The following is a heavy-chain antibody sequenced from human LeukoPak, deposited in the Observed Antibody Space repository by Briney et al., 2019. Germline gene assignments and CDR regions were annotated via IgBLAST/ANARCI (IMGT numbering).Heavy chain of an antibody. Sequence: GGSLRLSCAASGLTVSSNSMSWVRQAPGKGLEWVANIKQDGSEKYYVDSVKGRFTISRDNAKNSLYLQMNSLRAEDTAVYYCARDQPENYDYWGQGTLVTVSS. CDR2: IKQDGSEK. CDR3: ARDQPENYDY. D-gene: IGHD1-14*01. J-gene: IGHJ4*02. CDR1: GLTVSSNS. V-gene: IGHV3-7*01.